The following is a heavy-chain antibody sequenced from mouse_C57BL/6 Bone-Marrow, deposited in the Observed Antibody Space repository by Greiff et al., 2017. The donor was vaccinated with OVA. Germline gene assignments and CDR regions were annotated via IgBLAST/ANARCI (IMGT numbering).Heavy chain of an antibody. CDR1: GYTFTSYW. CDR3: ERQGGWYEDWEDY. Sequence: VQLQQPGAELVRPGSSVKLSCKASGYTFTSYWMHWVKQSPIQGLGWIGNIDPSDSATHYTQKFKDKATLTLNKSSSKANMQLSSLTSETSAVYTCERQGGWYEDWEDYWGKGTTLTVSS. V-gene: IGHV1-52*01. D-gene: IGHD2-14*01. J-gene: IGHJ2*01. CDR2: IDPSDSAT.